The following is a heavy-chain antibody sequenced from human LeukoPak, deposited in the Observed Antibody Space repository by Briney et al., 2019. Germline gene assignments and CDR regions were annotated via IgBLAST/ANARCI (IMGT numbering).Heavy chain of an antibody. CDR2: INPNSGGT. D-gene: IGHD3-22*01. V-gene: IGHV1-2*02. CDR1: GYTFTGYY. Sequence: ASVKVSCKASGYTFTGYYMHWVRQAPGQGLEWMGWINPNSGGTNYAQKFQGRVTMTRDTSISTAYMELSRLRSDDTAVYYCARDRSSPYYYDSSGYTDWGQGTLVTVSS. J-gene: IGHJ4*02. CDR3: ARDRSSPYYYDSSGYTD.